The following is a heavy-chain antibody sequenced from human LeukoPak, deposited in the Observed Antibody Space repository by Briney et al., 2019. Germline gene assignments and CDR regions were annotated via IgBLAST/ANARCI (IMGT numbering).Heavy chain of an antibody. Sequence: GGSLRLSCVASGSSFNNYRMTWVRQAPGKGLEWVANIKQDGSEKQYVDSVKGRFTISRDNPKNTLYLQMNSLRAEDTAVYYCAKAGGWFGELLQTSADNWFDPWGQGTLVTVSS. V-gene: IGHV3-7*03. CDR3: AKAGGWFGELLQTSADNWFDP. D-gene: IGHD3-10*01. CDR2: IKQDGSEK. J-gene: IGHJ5*02. CDR1: GSSFNNYR.